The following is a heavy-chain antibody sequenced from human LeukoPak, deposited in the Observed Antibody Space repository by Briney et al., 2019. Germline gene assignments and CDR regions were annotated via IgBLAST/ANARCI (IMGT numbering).Heavy chain of an antibody. CDR1: GFTFSSNW. CDR3: ARDSGWHLFDY. Sequence: PGGSLRLSCAASGFTFSSNWMAWVRQAPGKGLEWVAKIKEDGSEKYYVDSVKGRFTIPRDNAKSSLYLQINSLKVEDTAVYYCARDSGWHLFDYWGQGTLVTVSS. D-gene: IGHD6-19*01. CDR2: IKEDGSEK. V-gene: IGHV3-7*05. J-gene: IGHJ4*02.